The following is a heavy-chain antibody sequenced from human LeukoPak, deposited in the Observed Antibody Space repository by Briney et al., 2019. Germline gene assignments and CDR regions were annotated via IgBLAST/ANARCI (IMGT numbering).Heavy chain of an antibody. CDR1: GGTFSNYA. D-gene: IGHD6-13*01. J-gene: IGHJ4*02. V-gene: IGHV1-69*17. CDR3: ATGTKGLYGSNRFQGYFDD. Sequence: ASVKVSCKASGGTFSNYAISWVRQAPGQGLEWMGGINPTYGLVHYAQKFQGRVTLTTDTSTGTADLELSSLRFEDTAVYYCATGTKGLYGSNRFQGYFDDWGQGTLVTVLS. CDR2: INPTYGLV.